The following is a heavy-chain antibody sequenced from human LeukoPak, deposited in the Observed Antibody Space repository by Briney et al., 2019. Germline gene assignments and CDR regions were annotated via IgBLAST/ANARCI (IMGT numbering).Heavy chain of an antibody. CDR3: ARGGVDSSGYRFDY. CDR2: ISSSSSYT. D-gene: IGHD3-22*01. Sequence: GGSLRLSCAASGFTFSDYHMSWIRQAPGKGLEWVSYISSSSSYTNYADSVKGRFTISRDNAKNSLYLQMNSLRAEDTAVYYCARGGVDSSGYRFDYWGQGTLVTVSS. CDR1: GFTFSDYH. V-gene: IGHV3-11*05. J-gene: IGHJ4*02.